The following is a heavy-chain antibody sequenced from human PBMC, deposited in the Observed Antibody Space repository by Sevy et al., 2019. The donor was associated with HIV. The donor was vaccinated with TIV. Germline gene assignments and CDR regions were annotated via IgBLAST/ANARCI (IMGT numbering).Heavy chain of an antibody. CDR3: AREGYYYRSGTYRPPNYYGMDV. J-gene: IGHJ6*02. CDR1: GYTCSSYG. D-gene: IGHD3-10*01. Sequence: ASVKVSCKASGYTCSSYGISWVRQAPGQGLEWMGWISDYNGYTNYAHKFQGRVTMSTETSTRTAYMELRSLRSDDTAVYFCAREGYYYRSGTYRPPNYYGMDVWGQWTAVTVSS. V-gene: IGHV1-18*01. CDR2: ISDYNGYT.